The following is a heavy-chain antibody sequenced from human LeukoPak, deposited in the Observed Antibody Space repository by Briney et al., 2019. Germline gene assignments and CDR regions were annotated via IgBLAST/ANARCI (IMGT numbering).Heavy chain of an antibody. J-gene: IGHJ5*01. V-gene: IGHV4-4*07. CDR2: IFASGET. CDR1: GDSISTSY. CDR3: ARDRYTWHDRDWFDS. Sequence: SETLSLTCPVSGDSISTSYWSWIRQPAGKRMEWIGRIFASGETNYNPSLESRVIMSRDTSNNQFFLRLTSVTAADTAVYYCARDRYTWHDRDWFDSWGQGTLVTVSS. D-gene: IGHD1-20*01.